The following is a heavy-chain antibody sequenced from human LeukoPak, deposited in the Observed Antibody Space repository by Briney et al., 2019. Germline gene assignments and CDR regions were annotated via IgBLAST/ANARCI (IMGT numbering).Heavy chain of an antibody. D-gene: IGHD2-2*01. J-gene: IGHJ5*02. CDR1: GDSVSSNSVT. CDR2: TYYRSTWYN. Sequence: SQTLSLTCAISGDSVSSNSVTWNWIRQSPSRGLEWLGRTYYRSTWYNDYAVFVRGRITVNPDTSKNQFSLHLNSVTPEDTSVYYCARRLTQYDCFDPWGQGILVTVSS. CDR3: ARRLTQYDCFDP. V-gene: IGHV6-1*01.